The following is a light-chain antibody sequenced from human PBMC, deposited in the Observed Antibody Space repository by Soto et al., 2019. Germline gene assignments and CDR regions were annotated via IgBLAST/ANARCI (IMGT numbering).Light chain of an antibody. CDR1: QSVSSSY. CDR3: QQYANSRT. Sequence: EIVLTQSPGTLSLSPGEKATLSCRASQSVSSSYLAWYQQKLGQAPWLLIYGASTRATGIPDRFSGSGSGTDFTLTISRLEPEDFAVYYCQQYANSRTFGQGTKVDIK. CDR2: GAS. J-gene: IGKJ1*01. V-gene: IGKV3-20*01.